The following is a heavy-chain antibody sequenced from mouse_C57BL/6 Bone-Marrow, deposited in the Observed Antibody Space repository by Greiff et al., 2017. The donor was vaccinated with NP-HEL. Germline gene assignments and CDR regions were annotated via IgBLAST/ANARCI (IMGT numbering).Heavy chain of an antibody. J-gene: IGHJ4*01. CDR2: IYPRSGNT. Sequence: VQLVESGAELARPGASVKLSCKASGYTFTSYGISWVKQRTGQGLEWIGEIYPRSGNTYYNEKFKGKATLTADKSSSTAYMELRSLTSADSAVYFCARPYYSNYEAMDYWGQGTSVTVSS. CDR3: ARPYYSNYEAMDY. V-gene: IGHV1-81*01. D-gene: IGHD2-5*01. CDR1: GYTFTSYG.